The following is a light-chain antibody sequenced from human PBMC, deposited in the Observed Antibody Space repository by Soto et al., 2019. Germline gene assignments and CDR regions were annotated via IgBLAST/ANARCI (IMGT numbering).Light chain of an antibody. V-gene: IGLV1-40*01. J-gene: IGLJ1*01. CDR1: SSNIGAGYD. Sequence: QSVLTQPPSVSGAPGQRVTISCTGNSSNIGAGYDVHWYQQLPGTAPKLLIFGNRNRPSGVPDRFSGSKSGTSASLAISGLRSEDEADYYCVSWDDSLSGLVFGTGTKVTVL. CDR2: GNR. CDR3: VSWDDSLSGLV.